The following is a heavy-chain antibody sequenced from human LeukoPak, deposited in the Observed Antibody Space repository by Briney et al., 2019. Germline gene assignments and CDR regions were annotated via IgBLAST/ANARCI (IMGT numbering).Heavy chain of an antibody. Sequence: ASVKVSCKASGYTFTGYYMHWVRQAPGQGLEWMGWINPNSGGTNYAQKFQGRVTMTRDTSISTVYMELSRLRSDDTAVYYCARGGYGGNVIRDYMDVWGKGTTVTVSS. D-gene: IGHD4-23*01. CDR1: GYTFTGYY. V-gene: IGHV1-2*02. CDR2: INPNSGGT. J-gene: IGHJ6*03. CDR3: ARGGYGGNVIRDYMDV.